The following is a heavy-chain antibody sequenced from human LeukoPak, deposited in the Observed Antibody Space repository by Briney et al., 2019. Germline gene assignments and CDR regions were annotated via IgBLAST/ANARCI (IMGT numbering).Heavy chain of an antibody. Sequence: GGSLRLSCTASGFSFSTYAISWVRQAPGKGLEWVSCISTTSSYIFYADSVRGRFTISRDNAKNSLYLQMDSLRAEDTAVYYCARGGIITSYAFEIWGQGTMVTVSS. V-gene: IGHV3-21*01. D-gene: IGHD1-26*01. J-gene: IGHJ3*02. CDR1: GFSFSTYA. CDR2: ISTTSSYI. CDR3: ARGGIITSYAFEI.